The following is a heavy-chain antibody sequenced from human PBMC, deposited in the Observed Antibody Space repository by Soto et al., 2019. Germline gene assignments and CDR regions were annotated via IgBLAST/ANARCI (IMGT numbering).Heavy chain of an antibody. Sequence: SETLSLTCTVSGGSISSGGYYWNWIRQHPGKCLEWIGYIYYSGTTYYNPSLKSRVTISVDTSKNQFSLKLSSVTAADTAVYYCAASCVGCGGFNYYGMDVWGQGTTVTVSS. CDR3: AASCVGCGGFNYYGMDV. CDR1: GGSISSGGYY. J-gene: IGHJ6*02. D-gene: IGHD2-21*01. CDR2: IYYSGTT. V-gene: IGHV4-31*03.